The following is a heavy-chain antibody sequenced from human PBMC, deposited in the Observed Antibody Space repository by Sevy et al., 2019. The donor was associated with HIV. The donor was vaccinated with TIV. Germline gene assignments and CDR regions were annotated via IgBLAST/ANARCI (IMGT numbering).Heavy chain of an antibody. Sequence: ASVKVSCKVSGYTLTKLSMHWVRQAPGKGLEWMGGFDPEDGETIYAQKFQGRVTMTEDTSTDTAYMELSSPRSEDTAVYYCATPKYVGYDYESLDIWGQGTMVTVSS. CDR3: ATPKYVGYDYESLDI. CDR2: FDPEDGET. V-gene: IGHV1-24*01. D-gene: IGHD5-12*01. CDR1: GYTLTKLS. J-gene: IGHJ3*02.